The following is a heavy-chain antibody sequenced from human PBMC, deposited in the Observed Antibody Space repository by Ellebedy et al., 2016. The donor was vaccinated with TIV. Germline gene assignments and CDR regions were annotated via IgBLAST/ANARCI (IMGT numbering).Heavy chain of an antibody. CDR2: ITASSSHM. CDR1: GFIFSNYS. V-gene: IGHV3-21*04. Sequence: GESLKISCSGSGFIFSNYSMNWVRQAPGKGLEWVASITASSSHMFYADSVKGRFTISRDNAKNSLYLQMNSLRAEDTAIYYCARDPVGVGPAFDVWGQGKMVTVS. J-gene: IGHJ3*01. D-gene: IGHD4-23*01. CDR3: ARDPVGVGPAFDV.